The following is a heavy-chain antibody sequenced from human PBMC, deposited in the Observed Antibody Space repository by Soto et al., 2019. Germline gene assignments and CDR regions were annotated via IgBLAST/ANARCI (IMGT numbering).Heavy chain of an antibody. J-gene: IGHJ6*03. Sequence: QVQLVESGGGVVQPGRSLRLSCAASGFTFSSYGMHWVRQALGKGLEWVAVISYDGSNKYYADSVKGRFTISRDNSKNTLYLQMNSLRAEDTAVYYCAKDSCSSTSCYGRSKYYYYYMDVWGKGTTVTVSS. V-gene: IGHV3-30*18. CDR2: ISYDGSNK. CDR3: AKDSCSSTSCYGRSKYYYYYMDV. D-gene: IGHD2-2*01. CDR1: GFTFSSYG.